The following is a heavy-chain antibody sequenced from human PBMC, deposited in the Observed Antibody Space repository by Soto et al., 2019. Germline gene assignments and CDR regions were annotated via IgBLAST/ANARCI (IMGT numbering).Heavy chain of an antibody. J-gene: IGHJ4*02. D-gene: IGHD6-13*01. CDR2: IYYSGST. CDR1: GDSISSSTYF. Sequence: QPQLQESGPGLVKPSETLSLTCTVSGDSISSSTYFWGWIRQAPGKGLEWIGTIYYSGSTYYNPSLKGRVTISLDTSNNRFSLKLSSVTAADTAFYYCAQYSSSWYVDSWGQGILVTVSS. CDR3: AQYSSSWYVDS. V-gene: IGHV4-39*02.